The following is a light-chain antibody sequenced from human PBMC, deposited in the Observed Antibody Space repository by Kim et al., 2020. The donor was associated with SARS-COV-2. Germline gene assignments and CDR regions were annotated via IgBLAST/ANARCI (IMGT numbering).Light chain of an antibody. J-gene: IGLJ2*01. CDR3: ESWDSSLSAVI. V-gene: IGLV1-51*01. CDR1: SSNIGNNY. CDR2: DNN. Sequence: GQKVTISCSGSSSNIGNNYVSWYQQLPGTTPKLLIYDNNKRPSGIPDRFSGSRSGTSATLGITGLQTGDEADYYCESWDSSLSAVIFGGGTKVTVL.